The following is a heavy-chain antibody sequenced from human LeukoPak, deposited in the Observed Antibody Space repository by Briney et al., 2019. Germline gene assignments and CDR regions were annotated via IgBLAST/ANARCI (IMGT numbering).Heavy chain of an antibody. V-gene: IGHV1-18*01. CDR3: ARDVNYAFDY. Sequence: GASVKVSCKPSGYSFPRNGTSWVRQAPGQGLEWMGWISANSGNTNYAQKFQDRVTLTTDTSTSTAYMELRSLRSDDTAVYYCARDVNYAFDYWGQGTLVTVSS. D-gene: IGHD3-16*01. CDR2: ISANSGNT. J-gene: IGHJ4*02. CDR1: GYSFPRNG.